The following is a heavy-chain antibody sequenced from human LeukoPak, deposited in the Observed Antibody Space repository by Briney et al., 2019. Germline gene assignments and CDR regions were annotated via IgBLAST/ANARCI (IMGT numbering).Heavy chain of an antibody. Sequence: PGGSLRLSRAASGFTFSSYWMSWVRQAPGKGLEWVANIKQDGSEKYYVDSVKGRFTISRDNAKNSLYLQMNSLRAEDTAVYYCARYDFWSGSNYGMDVWGQGTTVTVSS. D-gene: IGHD3-3*01. CDR3: ARYDFWSGSNYGMDV. CDR1: GFTFSSYW. J-gene: IGHJ6*02. CDR2: IKQDGSEK. V-gene: IGHV3-7*01.